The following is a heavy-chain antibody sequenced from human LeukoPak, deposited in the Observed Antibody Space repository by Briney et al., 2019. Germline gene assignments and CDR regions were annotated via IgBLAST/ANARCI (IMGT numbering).Heavy chain of an antibody. J-gene: IGHJ4*02. CDR2: ISGSGGST. D-gene: IGHD1-1*01. CDR1: GFTFSSYG. CDR3: ANRLTGNFDY. Sequence: PGGSLRLSCAASGFTFSSYGMSWDRQAPGKGLEWVSAISGSGGSTYYADSVKGRFTISRDNSKNTLYLQMNSLRAEDTAVYYCANRLTGNFDYWGQGTLVTVSS. V-gene: IGHV3-23*01.